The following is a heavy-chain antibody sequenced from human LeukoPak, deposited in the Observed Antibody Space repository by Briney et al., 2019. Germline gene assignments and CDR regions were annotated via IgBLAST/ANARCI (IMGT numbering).Heavy chain of an antibody. D-gene: IGHD6-13*01. CDR2: IYSGGST. CDR1: GFTFTTYW. CDR3: ARGGPAAGRFDY. Sequence: GGSLRLSCAASGFTFTTYWMTWVRQAPGKGLEWVSVIYSGGSTYYADSVKGRFTISRDNSKNTLYLQMNSLRAEDTAVYYCARGGPAAGRFDYWGQGTLVTVSS. J-gene: IGHJ4*02. V-gene: IGHV3-66*01.